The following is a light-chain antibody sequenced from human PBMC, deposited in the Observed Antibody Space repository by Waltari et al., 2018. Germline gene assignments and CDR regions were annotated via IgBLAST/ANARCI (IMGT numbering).Light chain of an antibody. J-gene: IGKJ1*01. CDR2: GAS. CDR3: QHYLRLPVT. V-gene: IGKV3-20*01. Sequence: SCRTSQSVTRALAWYQQKPGQAPRLLIYGASNRATGIPDRFSGSGSGTDFSFTISSLEPEDFAVYYCQHYLRLPVTFGQGTKVEVK. CDR1: QSVTRA.